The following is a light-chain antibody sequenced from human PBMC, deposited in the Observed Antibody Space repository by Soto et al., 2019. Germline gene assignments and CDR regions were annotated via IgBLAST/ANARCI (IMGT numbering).Light chain of an antibody. Sequence: EIVLTQSPGTLSLSPGERATLSCRASQSVSSSYLAWYQQKPGQAPRLLIYGASSRATGIPDRFSGSGSGTEFALTISWVEPEDFAVYYCWKFGSFSPWTLGQRTK. CDR2: GAS. V-gene: IGKV3-20*01. CDR1: QSVSSSY. J-gene: IGKJ1*01. CDR3: WKFGSFSPWT.